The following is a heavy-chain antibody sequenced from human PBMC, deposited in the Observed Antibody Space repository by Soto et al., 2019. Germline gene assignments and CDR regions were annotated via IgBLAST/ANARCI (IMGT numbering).Heavy chain of an antibody. D-gene: IGHD6-13*01. CDR3: ARSSGYSSSRRPPGLDY. CDR2: ISSSGSTI. J-gene: IGHJ4*02. V-gene: IGHV3-11*01. CDR1: GFTFSDYY. Sequence: QVQLVETGGGLVKPGGSLRLSCAASGFTFSDYYMSWIRQAPGKGLEWVSYISSSGSTIYYADSVKGRFTISRDNAKNTLYRQRTSLRAEDTAGYYWARSSGYSSSRRPPGLDYWGQGTLVTVST.